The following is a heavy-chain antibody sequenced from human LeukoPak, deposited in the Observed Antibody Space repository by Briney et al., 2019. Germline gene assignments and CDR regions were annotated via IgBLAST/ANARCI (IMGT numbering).Heavy chain of an antibody. D-gene: IGHD2-15*01. CDR3: AKASVVVVAAPHYYFDY. V-gene: IGHV3-30*02. CDR2: IRYDGSNK. CDR1: GFTFSSYG. J-gene: IGHJ4*02. Sequence: GGSLRLSCAASGFTFSSYGMHWVRQAPGKGLEWVAFIRYDGSNKYYADSVKGRFTISRDNSKNTLYLQMNSLRAEDTAVYYCAKASVVVVAAPHYYFDYWGQGTLVTVSS.